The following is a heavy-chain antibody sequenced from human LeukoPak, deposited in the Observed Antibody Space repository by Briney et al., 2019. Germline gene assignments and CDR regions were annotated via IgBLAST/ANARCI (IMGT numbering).Heavy chain of an antibody. D-gene: IGHD4-17*01. J-gene: IGHJ4*02. CDR3: ARVPATVTTAAPFDY. Sequence: ASVKVSRKASGYTFTSYYMHWVRQAPGQGLEWMGIINPSGGSTSYAQKFQGRVTMTRDTSTSTVYMELSSLRSEDTAVYYCARVPATVTTAAPFDYWGQGTLVTVSS. CDR1: GYTFTSYY. CDR2: INPSGGST. V-gene: IGHV1-46*01.